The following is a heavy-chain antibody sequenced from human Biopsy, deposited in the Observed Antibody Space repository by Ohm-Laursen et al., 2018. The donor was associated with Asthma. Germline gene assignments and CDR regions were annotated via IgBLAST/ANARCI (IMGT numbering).Heavy chain of an antibody. Sequence: SVKVSCKSLGGTFNTYVIGWARQAPGQGLEWMGGINSVLGTTTYPQKFQDRVTITADDSTSTVYMELSSPRSEDTAVYYCARKAGSCISRTCYSLDFWGQGTLVTVSS. D-gene: IGHD2-2*01. V-gene: IGHV1-69*13. CDR3: ARKAGSCISRTCYSLDF. J-gene: IGHJ4*02. CDR2: INSVLGTT. CDR1: GGTFNTYV.